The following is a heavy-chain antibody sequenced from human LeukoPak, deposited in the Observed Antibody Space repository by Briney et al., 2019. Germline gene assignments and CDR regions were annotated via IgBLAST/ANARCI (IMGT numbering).Heavy chain of an antibody. CDR2: IYSGGTT. CDR3: VKGVIYYGSGSYY. V-gene: IGHV3-66*01. D-gene: IGHD3-10*01. CDR1: GFTVSSNY. J-gene: IGHJ4*02. Sequence: GGSLRLSCAASGFTVSSNYMSWVRQAPGKGLEWVSVIYSGGTTYYADSVKGRFTISRDNSKNTLYLQMNSLRAEDTAVYYCVKGVIYYGSGSYYWGQGSLVTVSS.